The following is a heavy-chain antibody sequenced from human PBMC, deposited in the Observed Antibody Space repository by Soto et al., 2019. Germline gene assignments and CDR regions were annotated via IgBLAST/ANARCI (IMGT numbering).Heavy chain of an antibody. V-gene: IGHV3-74*01. J-gene: IGHJ4*02. D-gene: IGHD2-2*01. Sequence: EVQLVESGGGLVQPWGSLRLSCAASGFTLSNYWMHWARQAPGKGLVWVSRISSDGSSTNYADSVKGRFTISRDNAKNTLHLQMNSLRAEDTAVYYCARVPYCSSSSCYSYFDSWGQGTLVTVSS. CDR3: ARVPYCSSSSCYSYFDS. CDR1: GFTLSNYW. CDR2: ISSDGSST.